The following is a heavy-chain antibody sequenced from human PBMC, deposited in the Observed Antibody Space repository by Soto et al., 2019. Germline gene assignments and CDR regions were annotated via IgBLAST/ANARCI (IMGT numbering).Heavy chain of an antibody. Sequence: SETLSLTCAVYGGSFSGYYWSWIRQPPGKGLEWIGEINHSGSTNYNPSLKSRVTISEDTSKNQFSLKMSSVTAADTAVHYCARGGGRSEYGMDVCGQGPTVTVPS. D-gene: IGHD2-15*01. CDR2: INHSGST. CDR3: ARGGGRSEYGMDV. V-gene: IGHV4-34*01. CDR1: GGSFSGYY. J-gene: IGHJ6*02.